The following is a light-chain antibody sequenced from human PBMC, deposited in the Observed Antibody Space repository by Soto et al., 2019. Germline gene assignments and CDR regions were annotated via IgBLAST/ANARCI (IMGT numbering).Light chain of an antibody. CDR1: QSVSSSSY. CDR3: HQYGSSPSYT. Sequence: EIVLTQSPGTLSLSPGERATLSCSASQSVSSSSYLAWYQQKPGQPPRLLIYGASSRATGNPDRFSGSGSGTDFTLTISRLEPEDIAGYYCHQYGSSPSYTFGQGTKLEIK. V-gene: IGKV3-20*01. J-gene: IGKJ2*01. CDR2: GAS.